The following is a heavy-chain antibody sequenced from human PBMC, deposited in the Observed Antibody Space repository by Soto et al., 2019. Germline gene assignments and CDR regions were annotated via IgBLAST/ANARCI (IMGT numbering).Heavy chain of an antibody. D-gene: IGHD3-3*01. CDR3: ARAPETPSILGVALPYFFDY. CDR2: IFYSGSF. CDR1: GGSISSGTSY. Sequence: SETLSLTCTVSGGSISSGTSYGSWIRQRPGKGLEWIGYIFYSGSFYYTPSLRGRVMILADTSKNQFTLRLSSVTAADTAVYYCARAPETPSILGVALPYFFDYWGQGALVTVSS. J-gene: IGHJ4*02. V-gene: IGHV4-31*03.